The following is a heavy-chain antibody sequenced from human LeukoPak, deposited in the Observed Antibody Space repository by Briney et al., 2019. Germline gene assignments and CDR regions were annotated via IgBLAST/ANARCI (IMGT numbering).Heavy chain of an antibody. D-gene: IGHD6-6*01. CDR3: AKDWSSYSSSFGAFDI. CDR1: GYSFSSYG. J-gene: IGHJ3*02. CDR2: IWYDGSNK. Sequence: GGSLRLSCAASGYSFSSYGMQWVRQAPGKGLEWVAVIWYDGSNKYYADSVKGRFTISRDNSKNTLYLQMNSLRAEDTAVYYCAKDWSSYSSSFGAFDIWGQGTMVTVSS. V-gene: IGHV3-30*02.